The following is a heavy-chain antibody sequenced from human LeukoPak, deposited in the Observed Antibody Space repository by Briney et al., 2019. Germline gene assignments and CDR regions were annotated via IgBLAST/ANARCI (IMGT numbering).Heavy chain of an antibody. Sequence: ASVKVSCKASGYIFTGYYMHWVRQAPGQGLEWMGWMNPNSGNTGYAQKFQGRVTMTRNTSISTAYMELSSLRSEDTAVYYCARGPQLGDYWGQGTLVTVSS. D-gene: IGHD6-13*01. V-gene: IGHV1-8*02. CDR2: MNPNSGNT. CDR1: GYIFTGYY. CDR3: ARGPQLGDY. J-gene: IGHJ4*02.